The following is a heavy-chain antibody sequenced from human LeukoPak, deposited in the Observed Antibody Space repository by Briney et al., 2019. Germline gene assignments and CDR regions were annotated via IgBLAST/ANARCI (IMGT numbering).Heavy chain of an antibody. CDR2: INHSGST. CDR1: GGSFSGYY. J-gene: IGHJ6*03. Sequence: RPSETLSLTCAVYGGSFSGYYWSWIRQPPGKGLEWIGEINHSGSTNYNPSLKSRVTISVDTSKNQFSLKLSSVTAADTAVYYCARLPTVVTTHYYYYYMDVWGKGTTVTVSS. V-gene: IGHV4-34*01. CDR3: ARLPTVVTTHYYYYYMDV. D-gene: IGHD4-23*01.